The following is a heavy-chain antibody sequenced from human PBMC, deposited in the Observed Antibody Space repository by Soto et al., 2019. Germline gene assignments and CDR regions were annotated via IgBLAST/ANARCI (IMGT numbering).Heavy chain of an antibody. CDR3: ARTYSSSWPVNFDP. CDR2: IYYSGST. Sequence: QVQLQESGPGLVKPSETLSLTCTVSGGSVSSGRYYWSWIRQPPGKGLEWIGYIYYSGSTNYNPSVKSRVTISVDMSKYQFSLKLISVTAADTAVYYGARTYSSSWPVNFDPWGQETKVTVSS. D-gene: IGHD6-13*01. V-gene: IGHV4-61*01. J-gene: IGHJ5*02. CDR1: GGSVSSGRYY.